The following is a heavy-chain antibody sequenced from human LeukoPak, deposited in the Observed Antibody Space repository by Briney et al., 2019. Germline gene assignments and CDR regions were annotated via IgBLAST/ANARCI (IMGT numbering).Heavy chain of an antibody. CDR1: GGSFSGYD. D-gene: IGHD3-22*01. J-gene: IGHJ6*02. Sequence: SETLSLTCAVYGGSFSGYDWSWIRQPPGKGLEWIGEINHSGSTNYNPSLKSRVTISVDTSKNQFSLKLSSVTAADTAVYYCARPRGSGYYYYYYGMDVWGQGTTVTVSS. CDR3: ARPRGSGYYYYYYGMDV. CDR2: INHSGST. V-gene: IGHV4-34*01.